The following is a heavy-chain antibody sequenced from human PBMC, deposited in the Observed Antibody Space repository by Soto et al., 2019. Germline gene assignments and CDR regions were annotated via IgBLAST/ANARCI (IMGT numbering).Heavy chain of an antibody. CDR3: EKDSTDAYNYFDY. D-gene: IGHD1-1*01. V-gene: IGHV3-23*01. Sequence: GSLRLSCAASGFTFSSYAMSWVRQAPGKGLEWVSGFSGTGDSTYYADSVKGRFTISRDSSKNTLYLQMNSLRAEDTAVYYCEKDSTDAYNYFDYWGQGTLVTVSS. J-gene: IGHJ4*02. CDR1: GFTFSSYA. CDR2: FSGTGDST.